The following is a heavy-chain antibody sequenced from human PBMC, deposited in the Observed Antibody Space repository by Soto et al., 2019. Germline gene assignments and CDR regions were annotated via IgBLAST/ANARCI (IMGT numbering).Heavy chain of an antibody. J-gene: IGHJ5*01. CDR2: LLSSGNT. V-gene: IGHV4-39*01. Sequence: LEPICLPCTVSDGYFSSSVDLWSWLRKPPGKGLEWIGSLLSSGNTYFNASLRSRVTISLDTSKNQLSLKLSSMTAADTAVYYCARRGPLTGYSYDSWGQGTLVTVSS. CDR3: ARRGPLTGYSYDS. CDR1: DGYFSSSVDL. D-gene: IGHD3-9*01.